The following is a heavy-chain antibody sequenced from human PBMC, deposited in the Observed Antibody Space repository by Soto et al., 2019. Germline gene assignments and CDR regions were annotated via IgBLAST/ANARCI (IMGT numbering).Heavy chain of an antibody. CDR1: GGSVSSGSYY. J-gene: IGHJ4*02. Sequence: PSETLSLTCTVSGGSVSSGSYYWSWIRQPPGKGLEWIGYIYYSGSTNYNPSLKSRVTISVDTSKNQFSLKLSSVTAADTAVYYCARAPYNWNDGVDYWGQGTLVTVSS. V-gene: IGHV4-61*01. D-gene: IGHD1-20*01. CDR2: IYYSGST. CDR3: ARAPYNWNDGVDY.